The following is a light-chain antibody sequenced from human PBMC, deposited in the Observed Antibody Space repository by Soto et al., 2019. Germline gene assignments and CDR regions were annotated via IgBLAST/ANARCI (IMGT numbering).Light chain of an antibody. V-gene: IGKV1-33*01. Sequence: DIQMTQSPSSLSASVGDRVTITCQASQDISNYLNWYQQKPGKAPKLLIYDASNLETGVPSRFSGSGSGTDFTFTISHLQPEDIATYYCQQYDNLPITFGQGTRLEIK. J-gene: IGKJ5*01. CDR2: DAS. CDR3: QQYDNLPIT. CDR1: QDISNY.